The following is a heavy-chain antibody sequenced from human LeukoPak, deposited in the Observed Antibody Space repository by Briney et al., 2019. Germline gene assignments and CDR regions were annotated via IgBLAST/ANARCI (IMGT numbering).Heavy chain of an antibody. V-gene: IGHV4-4*07. J-gene: IGHJ1*01. CDR1: GGSISNYY. CDR2: IYTIGST. Sequence: SETLSLTCTVSGGSISNYYWSWIRQPAGKGLEWIGRIYTIGSTNYNPSLKSRVTMSLDTSKNQFSLKLSSLTAADTAVYYCARTYCGGDCYSRVAYFNHWGQGTLVTVSS. CDR3: ARTYCGGDCYSRVAYFNH. D-gene: IGHD2-21*02.